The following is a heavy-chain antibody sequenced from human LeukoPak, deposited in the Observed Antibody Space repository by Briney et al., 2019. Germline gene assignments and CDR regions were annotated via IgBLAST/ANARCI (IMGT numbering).Heavy chain of an antibody. Sequence: GASVKVSCKASGYTFTSYGISWVRQAPGQGLEWMGGIIPIFGTANYAQKFQGRVTITADESTSTAYMELSSLRSEDTAVYYCARDRMAGTYYYYYMDVWGKGTTVTVSS. CDR1: GYTFTSYG. V-gene: IGHV1-69*13. CDR3: ARDRMAGTYYYYYMDV. CDR2: IIPIFGTA. J-gene: IGHJ6*03. D-gene: IGHD6-19*01.